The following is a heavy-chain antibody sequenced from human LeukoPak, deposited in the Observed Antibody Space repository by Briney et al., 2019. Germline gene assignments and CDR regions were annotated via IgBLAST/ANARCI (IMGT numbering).Heavy chain of an antibody. CDR3: ARDLGPTYVFWA. V-gene: IGHV3-7*01. Sequence: GGSLRLSCAASGFKFNMFWMNWVRQAPGKGLEGVANIKEDGTGTYYVDSVRGRFIISRDNAKQSVHLQMNSLRAEDSGLYYCARDLGPTYVFWAWGQGTRVTVSS. J-gene: IGHJ3*01. CDR1: GFKFNMFW. D-gene: IGHD3-10*02. CDR2: IKEDGTGT.